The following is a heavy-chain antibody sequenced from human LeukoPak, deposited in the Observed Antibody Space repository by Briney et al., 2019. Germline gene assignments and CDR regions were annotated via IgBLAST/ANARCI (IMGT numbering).Heavy chain of an antibody. J-gene: IGHJ4*02. CDR3: ARRYSSSSAYCDY. Sequence: GGSLRLSCAASGFTSSDYYMSWIRQAPGKGLEWLCYISSSGRTIYYADSVKGRSTVSRDNAKNSLYLQMNSLRAEDTAVYYCARRYSSSSAYCDYWGQGTLVTVSS. V-gene: IGHV3-11*01. D-gene: IGHD6-6*01. CDR1: GFTSSDYY. CDR2: ISSSGRTI.